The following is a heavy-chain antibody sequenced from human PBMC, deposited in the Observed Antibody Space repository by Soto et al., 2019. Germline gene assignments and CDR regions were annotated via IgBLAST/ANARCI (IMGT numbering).Heavy chain of an antibody. Sequence: QVQLQESGPGLVKPSGTLSLTCAVSGGSISSSNWWSWVRQPPGKGLEWIGEIYHSGSTNYNPSLECRVTISVDKSKNQFSLKLSAVTAADTAVYYCARDQGRGCSGGSCGYYYGMDVWGQGTTVTVSS. CDR2: IYHSGST. CDR3: ARDQGRGCSGGSCGYYYGMDV. D-gene: IGHD2-15*01. V-gene: IGHV4-4*02. J-gene: IGHJ6*02. CDR1: GGSISSSNW.